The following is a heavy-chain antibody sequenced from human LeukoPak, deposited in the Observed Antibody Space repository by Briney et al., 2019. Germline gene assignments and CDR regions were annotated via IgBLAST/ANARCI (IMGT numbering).Heavy chain of an antibody. J-gene: IGHJ5*02. CDR3: AKGQALPNWFDP. Sequence: GGSLRLSCAASGFTFSSYAMSWVRQAPGKGLEWVSAISGSGGSTYYANSVKGRFTISRDNSKNTLYLQMNSLRAEDTAVYYCAKGQALPNWFDPWGQGTLVTVSS. V-gene: IGHV3-23*01. CDR2: ISGSGGST. CDR1: GFTFSSYA. D-gene: IGHD3-16*02.